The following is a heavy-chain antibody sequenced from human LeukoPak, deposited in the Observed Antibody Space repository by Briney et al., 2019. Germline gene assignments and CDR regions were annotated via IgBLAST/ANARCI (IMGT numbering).Heavy chain of an antibody. CDR2: INWDGSFI. CDR1: GFIFNDYI. CDR3: AKEGWIGVGMKWFDP. V-gene: IGHV3-43*01. Sequence: GGSLRLSCAVSGFIFNDYIKYWLRQVPGKGLEWVSLINWDGSFIRYAESVKGRFTISRDNSKNSLYLEMKSLRNEDTALYFCAKEGWIGVGMKWFDPWGQGTLVTVSS. J-gene: IGHJ5*02. D-gene: IGHD3-3*01.